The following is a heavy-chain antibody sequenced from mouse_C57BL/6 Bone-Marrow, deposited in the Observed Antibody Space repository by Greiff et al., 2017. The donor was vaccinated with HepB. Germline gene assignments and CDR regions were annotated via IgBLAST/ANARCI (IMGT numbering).Heavy chain of an antibody. CDR1: GYTFTNYW. J-gene: IGHJ3*01. V-gene: IGHV1-63*01. Sequence: VKLMESGAELVRPGPSVKMSCKASGYTFTNYWIGWAKQRPGHGLEWIGDIYPGGGYTNYNEKFKGKATLTADKSSSTAYMQFSSLTSEDSAIYYCASGAWFAYWGQGTLVTVSA. CDR2: IYPGGGYT. CDR3: ASGAWFAY.